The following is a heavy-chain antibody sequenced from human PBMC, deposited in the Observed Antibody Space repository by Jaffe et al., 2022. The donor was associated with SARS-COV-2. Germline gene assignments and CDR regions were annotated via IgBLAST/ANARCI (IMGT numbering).Heavy chain of an antibody. J-gene: IGHJ6*02. CDR3: ASGVVPAASPYYYGMDV. D-gene: IGHD2-2*01. CDR2: INPSGGST. Sequence: QVQLVQSGAEVKKPGASVKVSCKASGYTFTSYYMHWVRQAPGQGLEWMGIINPSGGSTSYAQKFQGRVTMTRDTSTSTVYMELSSLRSEDTAVYYCASGVVPAASPYYYGMDVWGQGTTVTVSS. CDR1: GYTFTSYY. V-gene: IGHV1-46*01.